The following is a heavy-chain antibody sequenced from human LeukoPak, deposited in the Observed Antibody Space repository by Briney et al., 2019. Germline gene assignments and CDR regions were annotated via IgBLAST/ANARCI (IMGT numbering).Heavy chain of an antibody. CDR1: GFTFSDCP. CDR2: INSDGGKT. CDR3: ARGRGGHYDY. V-gene: IGHV3-64*02. J-gene: IGHJ4*02. D-gene: IGHD1-26*01. Sequence: GGSLRLSCAASGFTFSDCPMHWVRQAPGKGLEYVSAINSDGGKTFYADSVKDRFTISRDNSKNTLYLQMGSLRPEDMAMYYCARGRGGHYDYWGQGTLVTVSS.